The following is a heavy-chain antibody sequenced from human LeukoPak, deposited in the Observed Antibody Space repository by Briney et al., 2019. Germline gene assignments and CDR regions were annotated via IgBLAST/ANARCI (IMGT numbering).Heavy chain of an antibody. Sequence: SETLSPTCTVSGGSISSYYWSWIRQPPGKGLEWIGYIYYSGSTNYNPSLKSRVTISVDTSKNQFSLKLSSVTAADTAVYYCARHAQDYDFWSGSTEGGLSYWGQGTLVTVSS. D-gene: IGHD3-3*01. J-gene: IGHJ4*02. CDR1: GGSISSYY. CDR2: IYYSGST. CDR3: ARHAQDYDFWSGSTEGGLSY. V-gene: IGHV4-59*08.